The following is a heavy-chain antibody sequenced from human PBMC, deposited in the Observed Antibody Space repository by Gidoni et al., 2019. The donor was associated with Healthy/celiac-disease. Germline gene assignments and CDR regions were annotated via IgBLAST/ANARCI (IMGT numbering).Heavy chain of an antibody. D-gene: IGHD2-15*01. CDR1: GGSISSSSYY. J-gene: IGHJ5*02. CDR3: ARGPNLRDIVVVVAATNWFDP. V-gene: IGHV4-39*01. Sequence: QLQLQESGPGLVKPSETLSLTCTVSGGSISSSSYYWGWIRQPPGKGLEWSGSIYYSGSTYYNPSLKSRVTISVDTSKNQFSLKLSSVTAADTAVYYCARGPNLRDIVVVVAATNWFDPWGQGTLVTVSS. CDR2: IYYSGST.